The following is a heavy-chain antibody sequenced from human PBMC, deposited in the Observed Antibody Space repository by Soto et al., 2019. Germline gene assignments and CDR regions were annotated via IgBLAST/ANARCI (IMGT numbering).Heavy chain of an antibody. Sequence: SATLSLPCPVSGGSISSGGYYWSWIRQHPGKGLKWIGYLYYSGRTYYNPSLKSRVTISVDPSKNQFSLKLSSVTAADTAVYYGATSNQSQQLALDYWGQGTLVTVSS. CDR2: LYYSGRT. CDR1: GGSISSGGYY. V-gene: IGHV4-31*03. D-gene: IGHD6-13*01. CDR3: ATSNQSQQLALDY. J-gene: IGHJ4*02.